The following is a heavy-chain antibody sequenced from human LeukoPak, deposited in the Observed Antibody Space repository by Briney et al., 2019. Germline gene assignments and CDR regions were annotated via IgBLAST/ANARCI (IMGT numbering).Heavy chain of an antibody. CDR3: ARADIVATRRGFDY. Sequence: SETLSLTCTVSSGSISSSRYYWVWIRQPPGKGREWIGSVYYTGSTYYNPSLKSRVTISVDTSKNQFSLKLRFVTAADTAVYYCARADIVATRRGFDYWGQGTLVTVSS. CDR2: VYYTGST. V-gene: IGHV4-39*07. D-gene: IGHD5-12*01. J-gene: IGHJ4*02. CDR1: SGSISSSRYY.